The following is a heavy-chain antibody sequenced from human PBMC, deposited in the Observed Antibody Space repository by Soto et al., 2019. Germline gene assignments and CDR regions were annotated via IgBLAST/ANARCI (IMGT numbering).Heavy chain of an antibody. J-gene: IGHJ4*02. D-gene: IGHD4-17*01. V-gene: IGHV4-59*01. CDR3: ARAEIRAYGDYYNIAS. CDR1: AGSSNSYY. CDR2: VYNSGST. Sequence: ETLSLTCTVSAGSSNSYYWSWIRQPPGKGLEWIGYVYNSGSTYYNPSLKSRVTISLDTSKNQFSLYLNSMTAADTAVYFCARAEIRAYGDYYNIASWGQGTLVPVSS.